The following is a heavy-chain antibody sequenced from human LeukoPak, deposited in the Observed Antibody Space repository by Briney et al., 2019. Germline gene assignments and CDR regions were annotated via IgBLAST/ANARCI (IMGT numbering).Heavy chain of an antibody. V-gene: IGHV3-74*01. J-gene: IGHJ4*02. Sequence: PGGSLRLSCAASGFTFSSYWMHWVRQAPGKGLVWVSRINSDGSSTNYADSVKGRFTISRDNAKNTLYLQMNSLRAEDTAVYYCARALGGPHPFDYWGQGTLVTVSS. CDR3: ARALGGPHPFDY. CDR2: INSDGSST. D-gene: IGHD1-26*01. CDR1: GFTFSSYW.